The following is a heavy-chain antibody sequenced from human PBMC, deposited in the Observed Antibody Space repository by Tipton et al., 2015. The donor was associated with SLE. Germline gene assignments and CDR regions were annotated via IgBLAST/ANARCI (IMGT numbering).Heavy chain of an antibody. CDR1: GGSISSDDHY. Sequence: TLSLTCTVSGGSISSDDHYWSCIRQHPGKGLEWIGYILKSGSTNYNPSLKSRLTISVDTSKNHFSLKLTSVTAADTAVYYCARGGVGGYDYFDHWGQGTLVTVSS. CDR3: ARGGVGGYDYFDH. V-gene: IGHV4-31*03. J-gene: IGHJ4*02. CDR2: ILKSGST. D-gene: IGHD5-12*01.